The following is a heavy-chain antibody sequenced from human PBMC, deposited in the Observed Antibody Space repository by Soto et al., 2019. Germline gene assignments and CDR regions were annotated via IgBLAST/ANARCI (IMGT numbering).Heavy chain of an antibody. CDR2: VPYTGSS. D-gene: IGHD2-8*01. CDR3: ARNGDCTRPGCIVGWFDP. CDR1: GDSISNYY. V-gene: IGHV4-59*08. J-gene: IGHJ5*02. Sequence: PSETLSLTCSVSGDSISNYYWNWVRQSPGKGLEWIGYVPYTGSSNYNPSLKSRLTISMDTAKNQFSLRLTSVTAADTARYYCARNGDCTRPGCIVGWFDPWGPGTLVTVSS.